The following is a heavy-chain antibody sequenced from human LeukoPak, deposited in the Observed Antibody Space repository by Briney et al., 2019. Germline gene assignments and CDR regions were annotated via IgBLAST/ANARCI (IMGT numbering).Heavy chain of an antibody. V-gene: IGHV1-18*01. CDR3: AREGPRVYYDSSGTFDY. J-gene: IGHJ4*02. CDR1: GYTFTSYG. CDR2: ISAYNGNT. Sequence: ASVKVSCKASGYTFTSYGISWVRQAPGQGLEWMGWISAYNGNTNYAQKFQGRVTITADKSTSTAYMELSSLRSEDTAVYYRAREGPRVYYDSSGTFDYWGQGTLVTVSS. D-gene: IGHD3-22*01.